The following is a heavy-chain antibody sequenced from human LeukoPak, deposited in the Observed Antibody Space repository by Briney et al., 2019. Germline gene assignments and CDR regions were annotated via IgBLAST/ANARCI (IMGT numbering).Heavy chain of an antibody. CDR1: GFTFSSYA. V-gene: IGHV3-23*01. CDR2: ISGSGGST. J-gene: IGHJ6*02. CDR3: AKDLRNFTIFGVVHGSGYGMDV. D-gene: IGHD3-3*01. Sequence: QPGGSLRLSCAASGFTFSSYAMSWVRQAPGKGLEWVSAISGSGGSTYYADSVKGRFTISRDNSKNTLYLQMNSLRAEDTAVYYCAKDLRNFTIFGVVHGSGYGMDVWGQGTTVTVSS.